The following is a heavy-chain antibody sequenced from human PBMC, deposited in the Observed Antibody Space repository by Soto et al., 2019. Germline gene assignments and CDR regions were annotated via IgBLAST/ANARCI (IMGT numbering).Heavy chain of an antibody. J-gene: IGHJ5*02. V-gene: IGHV4-34*01. Sequence: SETLSLTCGVYGWSFSGYQWNWIRQSPGQGLEWIGEINHSGTTKYNPSLESRINLSVDTSKKQFSLKMFSVTAADTAIYYCARGWRFDPWRHGTQATVSS. CDR1: GWSFSGYQ. CDR2: INHSGTT. D-gene: IGHD1-1*01. CDR3: ARGWRFDP.